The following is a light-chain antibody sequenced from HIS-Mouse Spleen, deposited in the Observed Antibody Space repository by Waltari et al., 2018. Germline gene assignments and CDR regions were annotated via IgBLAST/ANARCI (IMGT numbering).Light chain of an antibody. J-gene: IGKJ1*01. V-gene: IGKV1-39*02. Sequence: DIQMTQSPSFLSASVGDRVTITCRASQSISSYLNWYQQKPGKAPKLLIYEVSNRFSGVPDRFSGSGSGTDFTLKISRVEAEDVGVYYCMQSIQLPPTFGQGTKVEIK. CDR3: MQSIQLPPT. CDR2: EVS. CDR1: QSISSY.